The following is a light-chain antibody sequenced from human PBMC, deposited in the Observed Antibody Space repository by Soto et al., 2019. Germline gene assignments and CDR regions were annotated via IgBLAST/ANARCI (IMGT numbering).Light chain of an antibody. CDR3: QQYNNWLWT. Sequence: EIVLTQSPGSLSLSPGERATLSCRASQSVDSSFFAWYQQKPGQAPRLLIYGASNRATGIPDRFSGSGSGTDFTLTISRLEPDDFVVYYCQQYNNWLWTFGQGTKVDIK. CDR2: GAS. CDR1: QSVDSSF. J-gene: IGKJ1*01. V-gene: IGKV3-20*01.